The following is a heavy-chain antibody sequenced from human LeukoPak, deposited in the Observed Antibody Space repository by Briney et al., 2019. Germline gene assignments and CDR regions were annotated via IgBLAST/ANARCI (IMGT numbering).Heavy chain of an antibody. CDR3: ARDFMKGRRQTYANWFDP. Sequence: ASVKVSCKASGYTFTSYHIHWVRQAPGQGLEWMGIINPSGGGTSYAQKFQGRVTMTSDTSTSTVYMELSSLKSEDTAVYYCARDFMKGRRQTYANWFDPWGQGTQVTVFS. J-gene: IGHJ5*02. CDR2: INPSGGGT. D-gene: IGHD3-10*01. CDR1: GYTFTSYH. V-gene: IGHV1-46*01.